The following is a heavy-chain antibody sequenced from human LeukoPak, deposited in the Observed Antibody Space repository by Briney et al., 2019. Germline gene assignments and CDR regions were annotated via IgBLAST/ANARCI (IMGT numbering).Heavy chain of an antibody. CDR3: ARDRLRWFDP. D-gene: IGHD5-12*01. Sequence: SETLSLTCAVYGGSFSGYYWSWIRQPPGKGLEWIGYIYYSGSTNYNPSLKSRVTISVDTSKNQFSLKLSSVTAADTAVYYCARDRLRWFDPWGQGTLVTVSS. CDR2: IYYSGST. CDR1: GGSFSGYY. V-gene: IGHV4-59*01. J-gene: IGHJ5*02.